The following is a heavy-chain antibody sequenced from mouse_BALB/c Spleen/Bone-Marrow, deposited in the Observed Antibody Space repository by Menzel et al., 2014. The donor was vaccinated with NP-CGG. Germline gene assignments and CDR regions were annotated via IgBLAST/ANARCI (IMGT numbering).Heavy chain of an antibody. CDR2: IYPGDGDT. CDR3: ARQLGLYAMDY. J-gene: IGHJ4*01. CDR1: GYAFSSSW. V-gene: IGHV1-82*01. D-gene: IGHD3-1*01. Sequence: QVQLKQSGPELVKPGASVKISCKAYGYAFSSSWMNWVKQRPGQGLEWIGRIYPGDGDTNYNGKFKGKATLTADKSSSTAYMQLSSLTSVDSAVYFCARQLGLYAMDYWGQGTSVTVSS.